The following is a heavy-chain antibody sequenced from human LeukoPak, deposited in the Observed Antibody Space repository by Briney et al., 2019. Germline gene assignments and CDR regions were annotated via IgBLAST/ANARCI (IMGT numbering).Heavy chain of an antibody. CDR2: ISAYNGNT. D-gene: IGHD6-19*01. J-gene: IGHJ4*02. CDR3: ARGEYSSGWPGFDY. Sequence: ASVKVSCKASGYTFTSYGISWVRQAPGQGLEWMGWISAYNGNTNYAQKLQGRVTMTTDTSTSTAYMELSSLRSEDTAVYYCARGEYSSGWPGFDYWGQGTLVTVSS. CDR1: GYTFTSYG. V-gene: IGHV1-18*01.